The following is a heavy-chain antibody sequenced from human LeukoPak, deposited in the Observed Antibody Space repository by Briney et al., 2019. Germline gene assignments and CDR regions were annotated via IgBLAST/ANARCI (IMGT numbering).Heavy chain of an antibody. D-gene: IGHD1-1*01. J-gene: IGHJ4*02. Sequence: PSETLSLTCTVSGGSISSYYWSWIRQPPGKGLEWIGYIYYSGSTNYNPSLKSRVTISVDTSKNQFSLKLSSVTAADTAVYYCARHSRTTGTTRVIGYWGQGTLVTVSS. CDR1: GGSISSYY. V-gene: IGHV4-59*08. CDR2: IYYSGST. CDR3: ARHSRTTGTTRVIGY.